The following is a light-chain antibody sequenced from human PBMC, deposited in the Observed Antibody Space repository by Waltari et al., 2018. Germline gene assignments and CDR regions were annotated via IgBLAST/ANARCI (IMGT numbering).Light chain of an antibody. CDR3: MQGTHWPYT. Sequence: EVVMTQSPLSLPVTLGQPASISCKSSQSLVYSDGNTYLMWFQQRPGQSPRRLIYKVSTRDSGVTDRFSGSGSGTDFTLKISRVEAEDVGVYYCMQGTHWPYTFGQGTKLDIK. CDR2: KVS. J-gene: IGKJ2*01. V-gene: IGKV2-30*01. CDR1: QSLVYSDGNTY.